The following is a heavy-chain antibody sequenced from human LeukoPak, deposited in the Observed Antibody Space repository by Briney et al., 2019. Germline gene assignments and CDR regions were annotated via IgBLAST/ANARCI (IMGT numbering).Heavy chain of an antibody. CDR1: GFTFSSYW. CDR2: INSDGSST. CDR3: AKGGGDDSSGYKKNWFDP. D-gene: IGHD3-22*01. V-gene: IGHV3-74*01. J-gene: IGHJ5*02. Sequence: PGGSLRLSCAASGFTFSSYWMHWVRQAPGKGLVWVSRINSDGSSTSYADSVKGRFTISRDNAKNTLYLQMSSLRAEDTAVYYCAKGGGDDSSGYKKNWFDPWGQGTLVTVSS.